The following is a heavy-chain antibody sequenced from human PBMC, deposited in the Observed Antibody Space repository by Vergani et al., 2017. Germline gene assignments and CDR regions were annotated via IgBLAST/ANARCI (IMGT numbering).Heavy chain of an antibody. D-gene: IGHD6-19*01. CDR2: IYYSGST. Sequence: QLQLQESGPGLVKPSETLSLTCTVSGGSISSSSYYWGWIRQPPGKGLEWIGSIYYSGSTNYNPSLKSRVTISVDTSKNQFSLKLSSVTAADTAVYYCARERYSSVIDYWGQGTLVTVPS. CDR3: ARERYSSVIDY. J-gene: IGHJ4*02. V-gene: IGHV4-39*07. CDR1: GGSISSSSYY.